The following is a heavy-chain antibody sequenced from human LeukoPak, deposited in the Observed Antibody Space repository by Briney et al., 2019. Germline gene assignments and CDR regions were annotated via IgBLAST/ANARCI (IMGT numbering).Heavy chain of an antibody. Sequence: LGGSLRLSCAASGFTFSSYGMHWVRQAPGKGLEWVAFIRYDGSNKYYADSVKGRFTISRDNSKNTLYLQMNSLRAEDTAVYYCAKHGSGSYLTSHFDYWGQGTLVTVSS. D-gene: IGHD3-10*01. CDR1: GFTFSSYG. CDR3: AKHGSGSYLTSHFDY. V-gene: IGHV3-30*02. J-gene: IGHJ4*02. CDR2: IRYDGSNK.